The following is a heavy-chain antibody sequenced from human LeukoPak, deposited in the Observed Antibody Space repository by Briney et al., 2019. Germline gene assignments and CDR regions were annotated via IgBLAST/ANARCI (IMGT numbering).Heavy chain of an antibody. Sequence: SETLSLTCTVSGGSISSYYWSWIRQPPGKGLEWIGYIYCSGSTNYNPSLKSRVTISVDTSKNQFSLKLSSVTAADTAVYYCARAGQWLVGGYFDYWGQGTLVTVSS. CDR2: IYCSGST. CDR3: ARAGQWLVGGYFDY. V-gene: IGHV4-59*01. D-gene: IGHD6-19*01. CDR1: GGSISSYY. J-gene: IGHJ4*02.